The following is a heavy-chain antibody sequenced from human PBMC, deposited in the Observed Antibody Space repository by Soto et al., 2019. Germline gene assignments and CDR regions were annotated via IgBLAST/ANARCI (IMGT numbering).Heavy chain of an antibody. CDR2: INPNSGGT. Sequence: SVKVSCKASGYTFIGYYIHWVRQAPGQGLEWMGWINPNSGGTNYAQKFQGWVTMTRDTSISTAYMELSRLTSDDTAVYYCARVASNDLYYYYGMDVWGQGTTVTVSS. J-gene: IGHJ6*02. CDR3: ARVASNDLYYYYGMDV. V-gene: IGHV1-2*04. D-gene: IGHD2-8*01. CDR1: GYTFIGYY.